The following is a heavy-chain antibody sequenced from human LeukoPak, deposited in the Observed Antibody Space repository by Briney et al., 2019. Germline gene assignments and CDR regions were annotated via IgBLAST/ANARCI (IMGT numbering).Heavy chain of an antibody. J-gene: IGHJ4*02. Sequence: SETLSLTCTVSGGSISSYYWSWIRQPPGKGLEWIGYIYYTGSTNYNPSLKGRVTISVDTSKNQFSLKLNSVTAADTAVYYCARARYGDSLTLDYWGQGTLVTVSS. CDR2: IYYTGST. D-gene: IGHD4-17*01. CDR1: GGSISSYY. CDR3: ARARYGDSLTLDY. V-gene: IGHV4-59*01.